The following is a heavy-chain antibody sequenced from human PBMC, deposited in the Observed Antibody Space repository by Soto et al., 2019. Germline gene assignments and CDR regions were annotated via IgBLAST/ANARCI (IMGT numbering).Heavy chain of an antibody. J-gene: IGHJ4*02. V-gene: IGHV3-30*18. CDR3: AKLDSGGWRGDSDY. CDR2: LSYDGSNK. Sequence: QVQLVESGGGVVQPGRSLRLSCAASGFSFSSYGMHWVRQAPGKGLEWVAVLSYDGSNKYYADSVKGRFTISRDNAKNTLHLQMNSLGAEDTAVYYVAKLDSGGWRGDSDYWGQGTLVTVSS. D-gene: IGHD3-3*01. CDR1: GFSFSSYG.